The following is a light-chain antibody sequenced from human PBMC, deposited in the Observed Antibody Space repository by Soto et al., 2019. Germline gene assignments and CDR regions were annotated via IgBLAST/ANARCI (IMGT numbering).Light chain of an antibody. CDR1: QSVGSN. J-gene: IGKJ1*01. CDR3: QRYDSFRT. CDR2: GAS. Sequence: EIVLTQSPGTLSLSPGERATLSFRASQSVGSNLAWYQQKPGQAPRLLIYGASSRATGIPDRFSGSGSGTDFTLTITRLEPEDFAMYYCQRYDSFRTFGQGTKVDIK. V-gene: IGKV3-20*01.